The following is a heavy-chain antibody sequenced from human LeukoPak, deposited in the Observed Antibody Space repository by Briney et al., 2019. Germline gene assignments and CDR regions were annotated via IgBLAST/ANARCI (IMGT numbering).Heavy chain of an antibody. CDR3: AKRYYYGSGSYYKGVPIDY. CDR2: ISDSGGRT. V-gene: IGHV3-23*01. J-gene: IGHJ4*02. Sequence: GGSLRLSCATSGFTFSSYAMSWVRQAPGKGLEWVSVISDSGGRTYYADSVKGRFTISRDNSKNTLYLQMNSLRAEDTAVYYCAKRYYYGSGSYYKGVPIDYWGQGTLVTVSS. D-gene: IGHD3-10*01. CDR1: GFTFSSYA.